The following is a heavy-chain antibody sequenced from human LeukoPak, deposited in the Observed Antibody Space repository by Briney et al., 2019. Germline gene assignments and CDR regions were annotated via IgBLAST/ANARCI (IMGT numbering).Heavy chain of an antibody. J-gene: IGHJ4*02. CDR3: AREASSDIVVVVAATRGLDY. CDR1: GYTFTSYY. V-gene: IGHV1-46*01. CDR2: INPSGGST. Sequence: ASVKVSCKASGYTFTSYYMHWVRQAPGQGLEWMGIINPSGGSTSYAQKFQGRVTMTRDMSTSTVYMELSSLRSEDTAVYYCAREASSDIVVVVAATRGLDYWGQGTLVTVSS. D-gene: IGHD2-15*01.